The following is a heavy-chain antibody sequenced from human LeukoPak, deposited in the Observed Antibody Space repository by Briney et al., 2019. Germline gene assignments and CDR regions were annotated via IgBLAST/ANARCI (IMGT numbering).Heavy chain of an antibody. CDR1: GFAFSGYA. V-gene: IGHV3-21*01. CDR2: IISSSLDI. J-gene: IGHJ4*02. CDR3: AKDQGSVWAKATFDY. Sequence: PGGSLRLSCEASGFAFSGYAMSWVRQAPGKGLEYVSSIISSSLDIEYAESVKGRFTISRDNAKKFLYLQMNNLRAEDTAVYYCAKDQGSVWAKATFDYWGQGTLVTVSS. D-gene: IGHD3-10*01.